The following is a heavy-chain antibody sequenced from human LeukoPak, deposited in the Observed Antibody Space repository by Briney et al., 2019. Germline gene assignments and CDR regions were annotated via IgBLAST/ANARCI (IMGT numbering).Heavy chain of an antibody. Sequence: GGSLRLSCAASGFTFSSYSMNWVRQAPGKGLEWVSYISTIISTTYYADSVKGRFTISRDNAKNSLYLQMNSLRAEDTAVYYCARGSYGDYVDDFWGQGTLVTVSS. J-gene: IGHJ4*02. D-gene: IGHD4-17*01. CDR1: GFTFSSYS. CDR2: ISTIISTT. V-gene: IGHV3-48*04. CDR3: ARGSYGDYVDDF.